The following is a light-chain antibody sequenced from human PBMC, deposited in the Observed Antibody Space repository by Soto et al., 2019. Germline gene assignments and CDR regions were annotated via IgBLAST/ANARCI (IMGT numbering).Light chain of an antibody. V-gene: IGLV2-14*01. CDR3: SSYSTISTYV. J-gene: IGLJ1*01. CDR1: SSDVGGYNF. CDR2: DVS. Sequence: QSALTQPASVSGSPGQSLTISCTGTSSDVGGYNFVSWYQQHPGKAPKFMIYDVSNRPPGVSNRFSGSKSGNTASLTISGLQAEDEADYYCSSYSTISTYVFGTGTKLTVL.